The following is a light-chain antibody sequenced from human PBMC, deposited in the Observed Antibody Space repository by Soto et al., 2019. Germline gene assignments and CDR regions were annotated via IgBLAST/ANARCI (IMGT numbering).Light chain of an antibody. V-gene: IGKV3-15*01. Sequence: EIVMTQSPATLSVSPGERATLSCRASQSVSSNLAWYQQKPGQAPRLLIYGESTRATGIPARFSGSGSGTEFTLTISSLQSSDFAVYYCQQYNNWPRTFGQGTKVEIK. J-gene: IGKJ1*01. CDR3: QQYNNWPRT. CDR1: QSVSSN. CDR2: GES.